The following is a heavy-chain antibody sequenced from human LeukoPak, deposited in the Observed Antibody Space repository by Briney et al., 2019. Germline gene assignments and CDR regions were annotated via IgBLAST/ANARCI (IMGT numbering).Heavy chain of an antibody. D-gene: IGHD3-9*01. CDR3: ARVARYYDILTGYYLFDY. CDR2: DGSEE. Sequence: DGSEEYYVDSVKGRFTISRDNAKNSLYLQMNSLRAEDTAVYYCARVARYYDILTGYYLFDYWGQGTLVTVSS. V-gene: IGHV3-7*01. J-gene: IGHJ4*02.